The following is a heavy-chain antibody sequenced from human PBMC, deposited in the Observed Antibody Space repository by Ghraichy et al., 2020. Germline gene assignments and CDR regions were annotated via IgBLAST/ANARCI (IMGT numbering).Heavy chain of an antibody. D-gene: IGHD6-13*01. Sequence: GESLNISCAASGFTFSNYWMTWVRQAPGKGLEWVANIKRDGSEAHYVESVEGRFTISRDNAKSSLYLQMNSLRAEDEAVYYCTRDVSPYISTWFDAFDIWGQGTMVTVSS. CDR3: TRDVSPYISTWFDAFDI. V-gene: IGHV3-7*01. J-gene: IGHJ3*02. CDR1: GFTFSNYW. CDR2: IKRDGSEA.